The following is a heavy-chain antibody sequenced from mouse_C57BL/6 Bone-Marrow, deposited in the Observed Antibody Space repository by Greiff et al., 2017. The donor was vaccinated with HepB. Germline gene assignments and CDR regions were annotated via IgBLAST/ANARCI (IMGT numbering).Heavy chain of an antibody. CDR1: SYTFTSYG. J-gene: IGHJ3*01. V-gene: IGHV1-81*01. Sequence: QVQLQQSGAELARPGASVKLSCKASSYTFTSYGISWVKQRTGQGLEWIGEIYPRSGNTYYNEKFKGKATLTADKSSSTAYMELRSLTSEDSAVYFCARGGLRRVAWFAYWGQGTLVTVSA. D-gene: IGHD2-4*01. CDR2: IYPRSGNT. CDR3: ARGGLRRVAWFAY.